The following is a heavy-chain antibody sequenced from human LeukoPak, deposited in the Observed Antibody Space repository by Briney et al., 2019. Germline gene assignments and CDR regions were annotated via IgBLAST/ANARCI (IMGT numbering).Heavy chain of an antibody. J-gene: IGHJ6*02. CDR2: INHSGST. D-gene: IGHD5-18*01. CDR1: GGSFRGYY. CDR3: ARGKYSYGYSYRSYGMDV. V-gene: IGHV4-34*01. Sequence: SETLSLTCAVYGGSFRGYYWSWLRQPPGKGLDWMGEINHSGSTNYNPSLKSRVTISVDTSKHQFSLKLSSVTAADTAVYYCARGKYSYGYSYRSYGMDVWGQGTTVTVSS.